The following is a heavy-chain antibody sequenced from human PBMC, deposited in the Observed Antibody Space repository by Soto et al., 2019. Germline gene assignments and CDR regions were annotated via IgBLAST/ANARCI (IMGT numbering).Heavy chain of an antibody. D-gene: IGHD1-26*01. J-gene: IGHJ6*02. CDR1: GFTFSSYS. Sequence: PGGSLRLSCAASGFTFSSYSMNWVRQAPGSGPEWVSYISSSSNSIYYADSVKGRFTISRDNAKNSLHLQMNSLRAEDTAVYYCASGINYYYGMDVWGQGTTVTVSS. V-gene: IGHV3-48*01. CDR3: ASGINYYYGMDV. CDR2: ISSSSNSI.